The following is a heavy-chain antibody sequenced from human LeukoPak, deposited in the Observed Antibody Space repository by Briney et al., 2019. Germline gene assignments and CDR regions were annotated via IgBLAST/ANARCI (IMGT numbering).Heavy chain of an antibody. D-gene: IGHD1/OR15-1a*01. V-gene: IGHV4-34*01. CDR2: INHSGST. CDR3: ARSIAGTRSKFDY. J-gene: IGHJ4*02. CDR1: GGSFNNYY. Sequence: SETLSLTCAVYGGSFNNYYWSWIRQPPGKGLEWIGEINHSGSTNYNPSLKSRVTTSVDTSKNQFSLKLSSVTAADTAVYYCARSIAGTRSKFDYWGQGTLVTVSS.